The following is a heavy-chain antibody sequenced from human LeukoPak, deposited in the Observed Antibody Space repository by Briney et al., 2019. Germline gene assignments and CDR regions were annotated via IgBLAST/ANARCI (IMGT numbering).Heavy chain of an antibody. V-gene: IGHV3-15*01. CDR2: IKSKTDGGTT. CDR3: TTNPTYYYDSSGFPL. J-gene: IGHJ1*01. Sequence: GGSLRLSCAASGLTFSHAWMSWVRQAPGKGLEWVGRIKSKTDGGTTDYAAPVKGRFTISRDDSKNALFLEMNSLKTEDTAVYYCTTNPTYYYDSSGFPLWGQGTLVTVSS. D-gene: IGHD3-22*01. CDR1: GLTFSHAW.